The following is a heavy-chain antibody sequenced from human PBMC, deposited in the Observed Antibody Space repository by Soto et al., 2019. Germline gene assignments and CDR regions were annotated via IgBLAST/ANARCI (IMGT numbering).Heavy chain of an antibody. CDR1: GFTVSSNY. J-gene: IGHJ5*02. V-gene: IGHV3-53*02. D-gene: IGHD6-6*01. Sequence: EVQLVETGGGLIQPGGSLRLSCAASGFTVSSNYMTWVRQAPGKGLEWVSFIYSGGNAFYADSVKGRFTISRDNSKNTLYLQLNRLRAEDTAVYYCARAYSSSSWFDPWGQGSLVTVSS. CDR3: ARAYSSSSWFDP. CDR2: IYSGGNA.